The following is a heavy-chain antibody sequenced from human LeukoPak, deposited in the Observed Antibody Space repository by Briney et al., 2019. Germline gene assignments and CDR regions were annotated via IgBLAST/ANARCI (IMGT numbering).Heavy chain of an antibody. J-gene: IGHJ4*02. CDR3: ARTLDYGDFFDY. Sequence: PGGSLRLSCAASGFTFSSYSMNWVRQAPGKGLEWVSSISSSSSYIYYADSVRGRFTISRDNAKNSLYMQMNSLRAEDTAVYYCARTLDYGDFFDYWGQGTLVTVSS. V-gene: IGHV3-21*01. CDR2: ISSSSSYI. CDR1: GFTFSSYS. D-gene: IGHD4-17*01.